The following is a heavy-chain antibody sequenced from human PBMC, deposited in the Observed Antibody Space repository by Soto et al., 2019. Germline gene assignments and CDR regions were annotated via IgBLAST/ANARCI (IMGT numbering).Heavy chain of an antibody. J-gene: IGHJ4*02. CDR2: ISSSSGYI. D-gene: IGHD3-10*01. V-gene: IGHV3-21*01. CDR3: ARIRNSYGSQSYLIDY. Sequence: PGGSLRLSCAASGFSFSSYSMNWVRQAPGKGLEWVSSISSSSGYIYYADSLQGRLTISRDNAENSLFLQMNSLRAEDTAVYYCARIRNSYGSQSYLIDYWGQGTLVTVSS. CDR1: GFSFSSYS.